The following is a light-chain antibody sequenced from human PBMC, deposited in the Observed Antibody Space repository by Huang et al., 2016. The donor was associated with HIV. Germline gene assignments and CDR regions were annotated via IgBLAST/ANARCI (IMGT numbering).Light chain of an antibody. CDR2: GAS. V-gene: IGKV1-17*03. Sequence: DIQMTQSPSAMSASVGDRVTITCRASQGIGNHLAWFKQKPGKVPKRLIYGASSLQSGVPSRFSGSGSGTEFTLTISSLQPEDFATYYCLQHNSYPLTFGGGTKVEIK. CDR3: LQHNSYPLT. J-gene: IGKJ4*01. CDR1: QGIGNH.